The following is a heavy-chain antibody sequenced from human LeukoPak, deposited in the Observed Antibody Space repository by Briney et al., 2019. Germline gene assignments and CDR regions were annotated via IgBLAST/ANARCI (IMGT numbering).Heavy chain of an antibody. CDR1: GFTFSDYR. CDR2: ISGSGGRT. D-gene: IGHD6-19*01. V-gene: IGHV3-23*01. Sequence: PGGSLRLSCAASGFTFSDYRMSWVRQAPGKGLEWVSGISGSGGRTHYAGPVGGRFTISRDNSKNTLHPQRNSLRGGDTAYYYCAKDLGSGCPYVWGQGTLVTVSS. J-gene: IGHJ4*02. CDR3: AKDLGSGCPYV.